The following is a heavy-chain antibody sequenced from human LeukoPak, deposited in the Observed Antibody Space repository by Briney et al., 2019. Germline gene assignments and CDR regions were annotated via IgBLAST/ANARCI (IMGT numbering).Heavy chain of an antibody. CDR2: ICGGGGST. Sequence: GGSLRLSCAASGFTFSSYAMSWVRQGPGEGLEWVSAICGGGGSTYYADSVKGRCTISRHNSKNTLYLQMNRQRAEDTAVYYCAKGRSSLDYWGQGTLVTVSS. J-gene: IGHJ4*02. CDR1: GFTFSSYA. V-gene: IGHV3-23*01. CDR3: AKGRSSLDY. D-gene: IGHD6-6*01.